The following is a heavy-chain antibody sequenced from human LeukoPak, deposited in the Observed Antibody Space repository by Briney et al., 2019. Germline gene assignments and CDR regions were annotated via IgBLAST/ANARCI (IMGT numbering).Heavy chain of an antibody. D-gene: IGHD5-12*01. J-gene: IGHJ4*02. CDR3: ARGGSGYDPFDY. CDR2: IIPILGIA. Sequence: GASVKVSCKASGGTFSSYAISWVRQAPGQGLEWMGGIIPILGIANYAQKFQGRVTITADKSASTAYMELSSLRSEDTAVYYCARGGSGYDPFDYWGQGTLVTVSS. CDR1: GGTFSSYA. V-gene: IGHV1-69*10.